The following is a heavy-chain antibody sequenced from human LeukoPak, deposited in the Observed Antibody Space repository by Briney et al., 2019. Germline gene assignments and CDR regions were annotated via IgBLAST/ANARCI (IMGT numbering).Heavy chain of an antibody. J-gene: IGHJ4*02. D-gene: IGHD3-3*01. CDR3: ARDSWSGYNDY. CDR2: IIPILGIA. CDR1: GGTFSSYA. V-gene: IGHV1-69*10. Sequence: VKVSCKASGGTFSSYAISWVRQAPGQGLEWMGRIIPILGIANYAQKFQGRVTITADKSTSTAYMELSSLRSEDTAVYYCARDSWSGYNDYWGQGTLVTVSS.